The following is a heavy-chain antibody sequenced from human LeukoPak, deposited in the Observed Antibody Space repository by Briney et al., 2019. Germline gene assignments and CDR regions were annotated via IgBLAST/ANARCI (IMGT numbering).Heavy chain of an antibody. V-gene: IGHV3-30*18. CDR3: AKDQRGVVTGAFDI. J-gene: IGHJ3*02. CDR1: GFTFSSYG. D-gene: IGHD2-21*02. CDR2: ISYDGSNK. Sequence: GGSLRLSCAASGFTFSSYGMHWVRQAPGKGLEWVAVISYDGSNKYYADSVKGRFTISRDNSKNTLYLQVNSLRAEDTAVYYCAKDQRGVVTGAFDIWGQGTMVTVSS.